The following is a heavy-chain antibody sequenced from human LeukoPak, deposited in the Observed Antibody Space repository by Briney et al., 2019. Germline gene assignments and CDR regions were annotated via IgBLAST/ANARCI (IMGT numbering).Heavy chain of an antibody. CDR2: INPNSGGT. Sequence: GASVKVSCKASGYTFTGYYMHWVRQAPGQGLEWMGWINPNSGGTNYAQKFQGRVTMTRDTSISTAYMELSRLRSDDTAVYYCARASIVGATNYYYYGMDVWGQGTTVTVSS. V-gene: IGHV1-2*02. CDR3: ARASIVGATNYYYYGMDV. J-gene: IGHJ6*02. D-gene: IGHD1-26*01. CDR1: GYTFTGYY.